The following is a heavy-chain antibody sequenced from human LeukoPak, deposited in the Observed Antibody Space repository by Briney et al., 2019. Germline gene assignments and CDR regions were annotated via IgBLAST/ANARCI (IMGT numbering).Heavy chain of an antibody. J-gene: IGHJ4*02. D-gene: IGHD3-9*01. V-gene: IGHV1-69*13. CDR3: ATGPPNYDILTGAFDY. CDR2: IIPIFGTA. CDR1: GGTFSSYA. Sequence: SVKVSCKASGGTFSSYAISWVRQAPGQGLEWMGGIIPIFGTANYAQKFQGRGTITADESTSTAYMELSSLRSEDTAVYYCATGPPNYDILTGAFDYWGQGTLVTVSS.